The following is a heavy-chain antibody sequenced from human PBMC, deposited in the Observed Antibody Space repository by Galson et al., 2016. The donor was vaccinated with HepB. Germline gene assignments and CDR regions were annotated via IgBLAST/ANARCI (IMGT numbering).Heavy chain of an antibody. CDR2: INPGNGNT. CDR3: ARVGEDFSSGYSSGLAY. V-gene: IGHV1-3*01. J-gene: IGHJ4*02. D-gene: IGHD3-3*01. Sequence: SVKVSCKASGYIFSRYTMHWVRQAPGQRLEWMGWINPGNGNTKYSQKSQGGVTFSGDTSASTGYMELSSLRSEDTAVYYCARVGEDFSSGYSSGLAYWGQGTLVTVSP. CDR1: GYIFSRYT.